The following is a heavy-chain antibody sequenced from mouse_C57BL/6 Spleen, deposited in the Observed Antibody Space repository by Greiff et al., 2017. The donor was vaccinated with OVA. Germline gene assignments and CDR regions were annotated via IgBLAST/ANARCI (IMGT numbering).Heavy chain of an antibody. J-gene: IGHJ2*01. CDR3: ARAERGYYFDY. Sequence: EVQRVESGGGLVKPGGSLKLSCAASGFTFSSYAMSWVRQTPEKRLEWVATISDGGSYTYYPDNVKGRFTISRDNAKNNLYLQMSHLKSEDTAMYYCARAERGYYFDYWGQGTTLTVSS. CDR2: ISDGGSYT. V-gene: IGHV5-4*01. CDR1: GFTFSSYA.